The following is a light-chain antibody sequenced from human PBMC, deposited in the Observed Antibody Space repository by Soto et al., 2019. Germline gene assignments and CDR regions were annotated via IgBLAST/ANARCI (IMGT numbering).Light chain of an antibody. V-gene: IGLV1-47*01. Sequence: QSALTQPPSASGTPGQRVTISCSGSSSNVGVNFVYWYQHLPGTAPKLLIYRNDQRPSGVPDRFSGSKSGTSSSLAISGPRFEDEADYYCAAWDDSLRGRLFGTGTKVTVL. CDR3: AAWDDSLRGRL. J-gene: IGLJ1*01. CDR1: SSNVGVNF. CDR2: RND.